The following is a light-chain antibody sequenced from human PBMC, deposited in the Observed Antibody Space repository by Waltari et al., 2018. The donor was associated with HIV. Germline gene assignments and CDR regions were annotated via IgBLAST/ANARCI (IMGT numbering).Light chain of an antibody. CDR1: QSITTH. V-gene: IGKV1-39*01. Sequence: DIQMTQSPSSLSASVGDRVTITCRASQSITTHLNWYQQKPGKAPKLLIYAASSLQSGVPSRFSGSGSGTDFTLTISSLQPEDFATYYCQQCYSARTFGQGTKVEIK. CDR2: AAS. CDR3: QQCYSART. J-gene: IGKJ1*01.